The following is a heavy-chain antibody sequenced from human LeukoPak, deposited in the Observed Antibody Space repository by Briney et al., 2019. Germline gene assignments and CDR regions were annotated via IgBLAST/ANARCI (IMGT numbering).Heavy chain of an antibody. Sequence: GGSLRLSCAASGFTFSSYSMNWVRQAPGKGLEWISFMTSTGRFIYYADSVKGRFTISRDNDKNSLYLQMNSLRAEDTAVYYCARGIYGDYRYFEYWGQGTLVTVSS. CDR1: GFTFSSYS. CDR3: ARGIYGDYRYFEY. V-gene: IGHV3-21*05. CDR2: MTSTGRFI. D-gene: IGHD4-17*01. J-gene: IGHJ4*02.